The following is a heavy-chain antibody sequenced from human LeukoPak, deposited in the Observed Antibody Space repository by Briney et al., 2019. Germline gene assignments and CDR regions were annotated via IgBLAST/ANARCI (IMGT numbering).Heavy chain of an antibody. CDR1: GGSITSGSYY. CDR2: IYSGGST. V-gene: IGHV4-39*01. CDR3: ARRNYGGTLDY. D-gene: IGHD4-17*01. Sequence: SETLSLTCTVSGGSITSGSYYWAWIRQPPGKGLEWIGSIYSGGSTYYHPSLKSRVTISVDTSQKQFSLTLPTVTAADTAVYYCARRNYGGTLDYWGQGTLVTVSS. J-gene: IGHJ4*02.